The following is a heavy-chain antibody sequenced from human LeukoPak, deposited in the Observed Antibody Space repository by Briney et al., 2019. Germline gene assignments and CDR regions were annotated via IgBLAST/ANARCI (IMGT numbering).Heavy chain of an antibody. CDR2: ISAYNGNT. Sequence: GASVKVSCKASGYTFTSYGISWVRQAPGQGLEWMGWISAYNGNTNYAQKLQGRVTMTTDTSTSTAYMELRSLRSDDTAVYYCAKDQWVRGEQRAFDYWGQGTLVTVSS. CDR3: AKDQWVRGEQRAFDY. V-gene: IGHV1-18*01. D-gene: IGHD3-10*01. CDR1: GYTFTSYG. J-gene: IGHJ4*02.